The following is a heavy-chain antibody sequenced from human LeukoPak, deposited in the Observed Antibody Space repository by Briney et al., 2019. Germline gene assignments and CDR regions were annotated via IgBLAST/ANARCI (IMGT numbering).Heavy chain of an antibody. J-gene: IGHJ6*02. D-gene: IGHD3-22*01. Sequence: ASVKVSCKASGYTFTGYYMHWVRQAPGQGLEWMGWINPNSGGTNYAQKFQGRVTMTRDTSISTAYMELSRLRSDDTAVYYCARVPVYYDSSGYYSSYYYYYGMDVWGRGTTVTVSS. CDR2: INPNSGGT. CDR1: GYTFTGYY. V-gene: IGHV1-2*02. CDR3: ARVPVYYDSSGYYSSYYYYYGMDV.